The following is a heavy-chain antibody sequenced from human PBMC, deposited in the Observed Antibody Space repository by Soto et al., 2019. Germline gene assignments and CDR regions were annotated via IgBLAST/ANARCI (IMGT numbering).Heavy chain of an antibody. J-gene: IGHJ4*02. Sequence: QVQLVESGGGVVQPGRSLRLSCAASGFTFSSYGIHWVRQAPGKGLEWVAVIWYDGSNEYYADSVKDRFTISRDNSKNTPYLQMNSLRAEDTAVYYCARTSGRPIPTPLGYWGQGTLVTVSS. CDR1: GFTFSSYG. D-gene: IGHD2-21*01. CDR2: IWYDGSNE. V-gene: IGHV3-33*01. CDR3: ARTSGRPIPTPLGY.